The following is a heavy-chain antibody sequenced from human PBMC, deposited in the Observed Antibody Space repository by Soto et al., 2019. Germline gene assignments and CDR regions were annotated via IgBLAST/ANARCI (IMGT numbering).Heavy chain of an antibody. V-gene: IGHV2-5*02. Sequence: GSGPTLVNPTQTLTLTCTFSGFSLSTSGVGVGWIRQPPGKALEWLALIYWDDDKRYSPSLKSRLTITKDTSKNQVVLTMTNMDPVDTATYYCAHTQITIFGVVIPPHGWFDPWGQGTLVTVSS. CDR3: AHTQITIFGVVIPPHGWFDP. CDR2: IYWDDDK. D-gene: IGHD3-3*01. J-gene: IGHJ5*02. CDR1: GFSLSTSGVG.